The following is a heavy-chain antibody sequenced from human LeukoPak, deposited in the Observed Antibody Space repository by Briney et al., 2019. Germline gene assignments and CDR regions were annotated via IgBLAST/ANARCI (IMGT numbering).Heavy chain of an antibody. CDR3: ARTRINMVRGVLNWFDP. V-gene: IGHV4-4*02. J-gene: IGHJ5*02. CDR2: IYHSGST. Sequence: SGTLSLTCAVSGGSISSSNWWSWVRQPPGKGLEWIGEIYHSGSTNYNPSLRSRVTISVDTSKNQFSLKLSSVTAADTAVYYCARTRINMVRGVLNWFDPWGQGTLVIVSS. D-gene: IGHD3-10*01. CDR1: GGSISSSNW.